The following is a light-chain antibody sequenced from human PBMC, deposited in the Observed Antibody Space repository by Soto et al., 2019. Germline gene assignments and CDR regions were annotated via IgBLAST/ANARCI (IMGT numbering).Light chain of an antibody. CDR2: EGS. CDR1: SSDVGSYNL. Sequence: QSALTQPASVSGSPGQSITISCTGSSSDVGSYNLASWHQQYPGKAPKLMIYEGSKRPSGVSNRFSGSKSGNTASLTISALQAEDEADYYCCSYAGRSTLVFGGGTKLTVL. CDR3: CSYAGRSTLV. V-gene: IGLV2-23*01. J-gene: IGLJ3*02.